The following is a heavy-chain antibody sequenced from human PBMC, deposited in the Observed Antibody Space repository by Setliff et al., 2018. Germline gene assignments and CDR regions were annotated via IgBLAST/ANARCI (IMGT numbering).Heavy chain of an antibody. CDR3: SRLVRFCTRTVCQRLSGDDY. CDR1: GYIFTDYG. CDR2: ISPYNGNT. J-gene: IGHJ4*02. Sequence: ASVKVSCKASGYIFTDYGVTWVRQAPGQGLEWVGWISPYNGNTYYAPKFQGTAIMTTDTATTTAYLELRSLRSDDTAVYSCSRLVRFCTRTVCQRLSGDDYWGQGTLVTVSS. V-gene: IGHV1-18*01. D-gene: IGHD3-10*01.